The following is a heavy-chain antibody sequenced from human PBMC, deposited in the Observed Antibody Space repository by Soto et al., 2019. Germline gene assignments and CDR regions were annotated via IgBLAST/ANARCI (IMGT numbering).Heavy chain of an antibody. Sequence: ASVKVSCKASGYTFSSYGISWVRQAPGQGLEWMGWISAYSGNTNYAQKLQGRVTMTTDTSTSTAYMELRSLRSEDTAVYYCARGGSSSWKWTFAYWGQGTLVTVSS. CDR1: GYTFSSYG. CDR2: ISAYSGNT. J-gene: IGHJ4*02. V-gene: IGHV1-18*01. D-gene: IGHD6-13*01. CDR3: ARGGSSSWKWTFAY.